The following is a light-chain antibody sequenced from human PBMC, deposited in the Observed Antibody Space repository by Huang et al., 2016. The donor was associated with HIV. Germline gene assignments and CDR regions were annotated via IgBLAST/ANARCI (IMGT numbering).Light chain of an antibody. CDR1: QGIRND. J-gene: IGKJ4*01. CDR2: AAS. V-gene: IGKV1-6*01. CDR3: LQDHSYPLT. Sequence: AILMTQSPSSLSASVGDRVTITCRASQGIRNDLGWYQQKPGKAPRLLIYAASSLQSEVPSRFSGSVSGTDFTLTIGGLQPEDFATDYCLQDHSYPLTFGGGTKVEIK.